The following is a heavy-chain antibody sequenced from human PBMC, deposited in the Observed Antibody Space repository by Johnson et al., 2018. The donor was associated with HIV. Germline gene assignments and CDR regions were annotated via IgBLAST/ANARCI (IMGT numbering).Heavy chain of an antibody. J-gene: IGHJ3*02. CDR3: ASLYVFDI. CDR1: GFTFSSYA. Sequence: VQLVESGGGVVQPGRSLRLSCAASGFTFSSYAMHWVRQAPGKGLAWVSYISSSGTTIYYADSVKGRFTISRDNAKNSLYLQMNSLRAEDTAVYYCASLYVFDIWGQGTMVTVSS. CDR2: ISSSGTTI. V-gene: IGHV3-48*04.